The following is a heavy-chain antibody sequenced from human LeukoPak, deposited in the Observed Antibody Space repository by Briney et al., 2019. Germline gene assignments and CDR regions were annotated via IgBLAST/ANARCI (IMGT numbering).Heavy chain of an antibody. CDR3: ARSRSGGSYRTFDY. J-gene: IGHJ4*02. V-gene: IGHV4-39*07. D-gene: IGHD1-26*01. CDR2: IYYSGST. Sequence: PSETLSLTCTVSGGSTSSSSYYWGWIRQPPGKGLEWIGSIYYSGSTYYNPSLKSRVTISVDTSKNQFSLKLSSVTAADTAVYYCARSRSGGSYRTFDYWGQGTLVTVSS. CDR1: GGSTSSSSYY.